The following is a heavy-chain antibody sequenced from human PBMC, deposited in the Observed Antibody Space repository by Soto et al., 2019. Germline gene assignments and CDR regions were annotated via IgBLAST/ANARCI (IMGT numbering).Heavy chain of an antibody. CDR3: ARDVQLWLLDY. J-gene: IGHJ4*02. D-gene: IGHD5-18*01. CDR2: ISYDGSNK. V-gene: IGHV3-30-3*01. Sequence: GGSLRLSCAASGFTFSSYAMHWVRQAPGKGLEWVAVISYDGSNKYYADSVKGRFTISRDNSKNTLYLQMNSLGAEDTAVYYCARDVQLWLLDYWGQGTLVTVSS. CDR1: GFTFSSYA.